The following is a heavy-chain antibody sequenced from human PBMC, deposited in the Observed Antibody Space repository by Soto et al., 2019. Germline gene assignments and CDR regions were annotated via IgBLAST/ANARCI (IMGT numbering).Heavy chain of an antibody. D-gene: IGHD2-15*01. CDR3: ARGLRHCKGSNCSA. V-gene: IGHV1-46*01. J-gene: IGHJ4*02. CDR2: INPNAGGA. CDR1: GYPFTSSF. Sequence: QVQLVQSGAEVKKPGASVQVSCKASGYPFTSSFIHWVRQGPGLGLEWMGTINPNAGGATYAQKFLGRVHLARDQSPSTGYMELASLRFEDTAIYFWARGLRHCKGSNCSAWGQGTVVTVSS.